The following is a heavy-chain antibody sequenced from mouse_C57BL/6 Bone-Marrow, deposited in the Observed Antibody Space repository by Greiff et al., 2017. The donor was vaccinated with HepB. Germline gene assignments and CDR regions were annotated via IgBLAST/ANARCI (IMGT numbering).Heavy chain of an antibody. CDR3: AREGKVYAMDY. Sequence: EVQLVESEGGLVQPGSSMKLSCTASGFTFSDYYIAWVRQVPEKGLEWVANINYDGSSTYYLDSLKSRFIISRDNAKNILYLQMSSLKSEDTATYYCAREGKVYAMDYWGQGTSVTVSS. CDR2: INYDGSST. J-gene: IGHJ4*01. V-gene: IGHV5-16*01. CDR1: GFTFSDYY.